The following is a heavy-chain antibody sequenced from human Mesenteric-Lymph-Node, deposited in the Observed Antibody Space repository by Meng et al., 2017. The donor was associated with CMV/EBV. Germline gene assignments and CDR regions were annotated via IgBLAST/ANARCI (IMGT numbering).Heavy chain of an antibody. Sequence: GGSLRLSCAASGFTFSSYWMHWVRQAPGKGLVWVSRINSDGSSTSYADSVKGRFTISRDKSKTTLYLQMNSLRVEDTAVYYCAKEEANWFDPWGQGTLVTVSS. CDR1: GFTFSSYW. J-gene: IGHJ5*02. CDR3: AKEEANWFDP. V-gene: IGHV3-74*01. CDR2: INSDGSST.